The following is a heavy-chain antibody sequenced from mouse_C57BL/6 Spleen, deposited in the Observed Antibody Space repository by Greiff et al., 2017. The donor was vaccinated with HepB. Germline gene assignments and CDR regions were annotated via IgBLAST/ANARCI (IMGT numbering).Heavy chain of an antibody. CDR2: INPGSGGT. Sequence: QVQLKESGAELVRPGTSVKVSCKASGYAFTNYLIEWVKQRPGQGLEWIGVINPGSGGTNYNEKFKGKATLTADKSSSTAYMQLSSLTSEDSAVYFCARSSYYFYFDYWGQGTTLTVSS. V-gene: IGHV1-54*01. J-gene: IGHJ2*01. CDR1: GYAFTNYL. D-gene: IGHD2-10*01. CDR3: ARSSYYFYFDY.